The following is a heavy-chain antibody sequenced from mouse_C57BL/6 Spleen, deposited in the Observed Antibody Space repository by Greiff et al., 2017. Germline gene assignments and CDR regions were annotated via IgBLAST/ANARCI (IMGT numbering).Heavy chain of an antibody. Sequence: VQLQQSGAELVRPGSSVKMSCKTSGYTFTSYGINWVKQRPGQGLEWIGYIYIGNGYTEYNEKFKGKATLTSDKSSSTANMQLSSLTSEDSAIYCCARAPDYYGSSYVWYFDVWGKGTTVTVSS. CDR2: IYIGNGYT. V-gene: IGHV1-58*01. CDR1: GYTFTSYG. J-gene: IGHJ1*03. CDR3: ARAPDYYGSSYVWYFDV. D-gene: IGHD1-1*01.